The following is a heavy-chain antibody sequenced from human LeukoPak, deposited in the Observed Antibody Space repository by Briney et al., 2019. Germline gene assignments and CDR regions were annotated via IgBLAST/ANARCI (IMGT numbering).Heavy chain of an antibody. CDR2: IYHSGST. Sequence: SETLSLTCAVSGGSISSGGYSRSWIRQPPGKGLEWIGYIYHSGSTNYNPSLKSRVTISVDRSKNQFSLKLNSVTAADTAVYYCARARGDYYDSSGKELYFDYWGQGTLVTVSS. D-gene: IGHD3-22*01. J-gene: IGHJ4*02. CDR1: GGSISSGGYS. V-gene: IGHV4-30-2*01. CDR3: ARARGDYYDSSGKELYFDY.